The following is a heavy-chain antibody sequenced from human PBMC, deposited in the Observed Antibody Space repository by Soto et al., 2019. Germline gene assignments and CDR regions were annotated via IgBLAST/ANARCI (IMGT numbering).Heavy chain of an antibody. CDR3: ARAKIGHSYGYHWFDT. D-gene: IGHD5-18*01. V-gene: IGHV1-69*06. CDR1: GGTFSSYA. CDR2: IIPIFGTA. J-gene: IGHJ5*02. Sequence: GASVKVSCKASGGTFSSYAISWVRQAPGQGLEWMGGIIPIFGTANYAQKFQGRVTITADKSTSTAYMELSSLRSEDTAVYYCARAKIGHSYGYHWFDTWGQGTTVTVSS.